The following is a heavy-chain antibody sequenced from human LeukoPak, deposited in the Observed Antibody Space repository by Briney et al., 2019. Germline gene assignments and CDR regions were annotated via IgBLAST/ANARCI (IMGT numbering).Heavy chain of an antibody. Sequence: GGSLRLSCTASGFTFGDYAMSWFRQAPGKGLEWVGFIRSKAYGGTTEYAASVKGRFTISRDDSKSIAYLQMNSLKTEDTAVYYCTRDRMGAVGWIDYYYYYMDVWGKGTTVTVSS. V-gene: IGHV3-49*03. CDR3: TRDRMGAVGWIDYYYYYMDV. J-gene: IGHJ6*03. CDR1: GFTFGDYA. CDR2: IRSKAYGGTT. D-gene: IGHD3-16*01.